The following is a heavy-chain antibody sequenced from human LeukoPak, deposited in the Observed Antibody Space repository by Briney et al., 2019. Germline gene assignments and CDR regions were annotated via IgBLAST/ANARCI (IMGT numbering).Heavy chain of an antibody. J-gene: IGHJ4*02. D-gene: IGHD4-23*01. Sequence: SETLSLTCTDSGGSITNSPYSWGWIRQPPGKGLEWIGSGYYSRSAYYNPSLKSRVTIFVDTSKNQFFLRLSSVTAADTAVYFCARRDYGDDSGFDYWGQGTLVTVSS. CDR2: GYYSRSA. V-gene: IGHV4-39*01. CDR3: ARRDYGDDSGFDY. CDR1: GGSITNSPYS.